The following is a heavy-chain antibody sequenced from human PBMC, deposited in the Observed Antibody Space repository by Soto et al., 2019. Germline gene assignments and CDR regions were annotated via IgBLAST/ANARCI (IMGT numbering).Heavy chain of an antibody. CDR1: GGSISSYY. CDR2: IYSTGTT. CDR3: ARDQAVGTYYYGMDV. V-gene: IGHV4-4*07. Sequence: SETLSLTCSVSGGSISSYYWTWIRQPAGRGLEWIGRIYSTGTTNYNPSLKSRVTMSVDTSSNQVYLRLASVTAADTAIYYCARDQAVGTYYYGMDVWGQGTLVTVSS. D-gene: IGHD3-10*01. J-gene: IGHJ6*02.